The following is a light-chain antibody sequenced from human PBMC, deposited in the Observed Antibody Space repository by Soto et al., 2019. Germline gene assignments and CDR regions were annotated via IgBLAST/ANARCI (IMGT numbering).Light chain of an antibody. CDR3: GSYTGTIYV. Sequence: QSVLTQPASVSGSPGQSITISCTGTSGDVGVYKFVSWYQQHPGKAPKLINYEVRNRPSGVSSRFSGSMSGNTASLTISGLQAEDEADYYCGSYTGTIYVFGTGTKVTVL. CDR2: EVR. CDR1: SGDVGVYKF. J-gene: IGLJ1*01. V-gene: IGLV2-14*01.